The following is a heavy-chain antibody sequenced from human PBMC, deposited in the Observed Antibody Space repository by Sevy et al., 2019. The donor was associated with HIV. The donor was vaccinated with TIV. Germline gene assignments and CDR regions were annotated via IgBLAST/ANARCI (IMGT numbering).Heavy chain of an antibody. CDR3: ISGATLRAFDF. CDR2: ISGSGITT. Sequence: GGSLRLSCAASGFTFSTYALSWVRLAPGKGLEWVSSISGSGITTNYAASVKGRLTIFRDNSMNTEYLQVNSRGAEDTAVDYCISGATLRAFDFWGQGTMVTVSS. D-gene: IGHD1-26*01. J-gene: IGHJ3*01. V-gene: IGHV3-23*01. CDR1: GFTFSTYA.